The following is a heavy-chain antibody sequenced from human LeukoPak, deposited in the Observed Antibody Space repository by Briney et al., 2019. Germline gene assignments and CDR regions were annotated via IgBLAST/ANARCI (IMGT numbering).Heavy chain of an antibody. CDR2: ISWSGGST. CDR1: GFNFDDYG. D-gene: IGHD1-26*01. CDR3: ARGSGSYSTYFDF. V-gene: IGHV3-20*04. J-gene: IGHJ4*02. Sequence: GGSLGLSCAASGFNFDDYGMTWVRQAPGEGLEWVSGISWSGGSTGYVDSVKGRFTISRDNANNSLYLQMNSLRGEDTALYYCARGSGSYSTYFDFWGQGTLVTVSS.